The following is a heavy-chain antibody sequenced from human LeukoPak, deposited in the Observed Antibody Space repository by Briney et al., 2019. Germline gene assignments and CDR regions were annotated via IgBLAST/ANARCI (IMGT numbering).Heavy chain of an antibody. J-gene: IGHJ4*02. Sequence: GASVKVSCKASGYTFTGYYMHWVRQAPGQGLEWMGWINPNSGGTNYAQKFQGRVTMTRDTAISTAYMELSRLRSDDTAVYYCARVLSYGDVPFFDYWGQGTLVTVSS. CDR1: GYTFTGYY. CDR3: ARVLSYGDVPFFDY. CDR2: INPNSGGT. V-gene: IGHV1-2*02. D-gene: IGHD4-17*01.